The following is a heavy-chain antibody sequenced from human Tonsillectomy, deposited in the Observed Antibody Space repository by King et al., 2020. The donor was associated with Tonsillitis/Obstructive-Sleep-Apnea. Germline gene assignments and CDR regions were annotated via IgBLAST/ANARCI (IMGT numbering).Heavy chain of an antibody. D-gene: IGHD3-3*01. CDR2: ISSSGGDT. CDR1: GLTISDYY. Sequence: VQLVESGGGLVKPGGSLRLSCAASGLTISDYYMSWIRQAPGKGLEWVSYISSSGGDTKYADSVKGRFTISRDNAKNSLYLQMNSLRVEATAVYYCARGDDFYTADYWGQGTLVTVSS. CDR3: ARGDDFYTADY. V-gene: IGHV3-11*05. J-gene: IGHJ4*02.